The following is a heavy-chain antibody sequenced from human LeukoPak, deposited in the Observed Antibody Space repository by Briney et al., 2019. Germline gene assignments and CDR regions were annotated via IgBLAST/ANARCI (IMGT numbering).Heavy chain of an antibody. J-gene: IGHJ6*03. CDR1: GYTFTGYY. D-gene: IGHD6-19*01. V-gene: IGHV1-2*02. Sequence: ASVKVSCKASGYTFTGYYMHWVRQAPGQGLEWMGWINPNSGGTNYAQKFQGRVTMTRDTSISTAYMELSRLRSDDTAVYYCARDSSGWLRYYYYCMDVWGKGTTVTVSS. CDR2: INPNSGGT. CDR3: ARDSSGWLRYYYYCMDV.